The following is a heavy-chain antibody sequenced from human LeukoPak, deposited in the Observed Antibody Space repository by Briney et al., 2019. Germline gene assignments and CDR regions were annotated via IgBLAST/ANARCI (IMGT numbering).Heavy chain of an antibody. Sequence: GGSLRLSCAASGFTFSSYSMNWVRQAPGKGLEWVSSISSSSSYIYYADSVKGRFTISRDNAKNSLYLQMNSLRAEDAAVYYCARGRFRAAAGTVRYSSGWSRTALDYWGQGTLVTVSS. J-gene: IGHJ4*02. CDR1: GFTFSSYS. D-gene: IGHD6-19*01. V-gene: IGHV3-21*01. CDR2: ISSSSSYI. CDR3: ARGRFRAAAGTVRYSSGWSRTALDY.